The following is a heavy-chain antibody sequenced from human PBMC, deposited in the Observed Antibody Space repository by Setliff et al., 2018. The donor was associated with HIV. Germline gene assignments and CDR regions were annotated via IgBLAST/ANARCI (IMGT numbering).Heavy chain of an antibody. J-gene: IGHJ4*02. D-gene: IGHD3-10*01. CDR1: GGSFNDYY. CDR2: IDHSGNI. Sequence: SETLSLTCAVYGGSFNDYYWTWIRQPPGKGLEWIGEIDHSGNIKYNASLKSRVTISKDTSKNQISLKLRSVTAADTAVYYCARGLNYYGSGSYLPLGYWGQGTLVTVSS. CDR3: ARGLNYYGSGSYLPLGY. V-gene: IGHV4-34*01.